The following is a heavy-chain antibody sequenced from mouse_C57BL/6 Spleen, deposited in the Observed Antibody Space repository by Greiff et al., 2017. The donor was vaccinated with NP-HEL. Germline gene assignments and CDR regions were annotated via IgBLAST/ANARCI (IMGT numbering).Heavy chain of an antibody. CDR3: ARDLDSNWFAY. CDR2: ISDGGSYT. Sequence: EVKLVESGGGLVKPGGSLKLSCAASGFTFSSYAMSWVRQTPEKRLEWVATISDGGSYTYYPDNVKGRFTISRDNAKNNLYLQMSHLKSEDTARYYGARDLDSNWFAYWGQGTLVTVSA. J-gene: IGHJ3*01. D-gene: IGHD2-5*01. CDR1: GFTFSSYA. V-gene: IGHV5-4*01.